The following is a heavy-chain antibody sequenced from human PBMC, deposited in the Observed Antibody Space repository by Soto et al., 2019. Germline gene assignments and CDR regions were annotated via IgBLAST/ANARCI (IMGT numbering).Heavy chain of an antibody. CDR1: GLSVSTNY. D-gene: IGHD2-15*01. Sequence: GGSLRLSCAASGLSVSTNYMSWVRRAPRKGLEWVSVIYSGDSTYYADSVKGRFTISRHNSENTLSLQMNSLRAEDTAVYYCARDKGLGYCSGGSCYSVYMDVWGKGTTVTVSS. J-gene: IGHJ6*03. V-gene: IGHV3-53*04. CDR2: IYSGDST. CDR3: ARDKGLGYCSGGSCYSVYMDV.